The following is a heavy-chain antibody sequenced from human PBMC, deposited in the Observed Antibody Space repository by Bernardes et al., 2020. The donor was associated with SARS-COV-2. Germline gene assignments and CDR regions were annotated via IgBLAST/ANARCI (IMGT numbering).Heavy chain of an antibody. D-gene: IGHD1-26*01. V-gene: IGHV4-34*01. J-gene: IGHJ1*01. CDR2: LNHSGST. CDR3: TRGGPRERSRSMRAEYFQH. Sequence: SETLSLTCAVYGGSFSGSYWNWIRQPPGKGLEWIGELNHSGSTNYNPSLKSRVTISIDTSKNQFSLKLSSVTAADTAVYYCTRGGPRERSRSMRAEYFQHWGQGTLVTVSS. CDR1: GGSFSGSY.